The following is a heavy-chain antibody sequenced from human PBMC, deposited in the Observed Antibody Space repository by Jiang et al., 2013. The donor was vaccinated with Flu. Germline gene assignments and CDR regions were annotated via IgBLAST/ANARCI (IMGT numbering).Heavy chain of an antibody. CDR3: ARARFPGYSSDRSFTTAKYYFDY. CDR2: IYTGGNT. Sequence: TCSVSGGFISGYYWSWVRQPPGKGLEWIGHIYTGGNTNYNPSLKSRVSMSLDTSKSQLSLNLTSVTVADTAVYYCARARFPGYSSDRSFTTAKYYFDYWGQGTLVTVSS. CDR1: GGFISGYY. D-gene: IGHD6-25*01. V-gene: IGHV4-4*09. J-gene: IGHJ4*02.